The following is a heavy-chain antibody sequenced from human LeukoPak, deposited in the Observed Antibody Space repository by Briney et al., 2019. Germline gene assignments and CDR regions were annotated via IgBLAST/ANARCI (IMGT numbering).Heavy chain of an antibody. CDR2: IIPIFGTA. V-gene: IGHV1-69*13. Sequence: GASVKVSCKASGGTFSSYAISWVRQAPGRGLEWMGGIIPIFGTANYAQKFQGRVTITADESTSTAYMELSSLRSEDTAVYYCARGGEAVASDYWGQGTLVTVSS. CDR3: ARGGEAVASDY. CDR1: GGTFSSYA. J-gene: IGHJ4*02. D-gene: IGHD6-19*01.